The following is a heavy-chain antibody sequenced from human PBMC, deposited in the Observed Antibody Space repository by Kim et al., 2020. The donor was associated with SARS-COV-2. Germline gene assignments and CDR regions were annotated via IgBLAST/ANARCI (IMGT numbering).Heavy chain of an antibody. CDR2: INHSGST. V-gene: IGHV4-34*01. CDR1: GGSFSGYY. CDR3: RGELKHVWRVGGFDY. Sequence: SETLSLTCAVYGGSFSGYYWSWIRQPPGKGLEWIGEINHSGSTNYNPSLKSRVTISVDTSKNQFSLKLSSVTAADTAVYYCRGELKHVWRVGGFDYWGQGTLVTVSS. D-gene: IGHD1-26*01. J-gene: IGHJ4*02.